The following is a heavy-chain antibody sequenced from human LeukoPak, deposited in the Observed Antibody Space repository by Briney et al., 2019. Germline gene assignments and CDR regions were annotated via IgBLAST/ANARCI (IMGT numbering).Heavy chain of an antibody. CDR1: GGSISISSSY. CDR2: IYYSGIT. V-gene: IGHV4-61*05. J-gene: IGHJ3*02. D-gene: IGHD3-16*01. Sequence: SETLSLTCTVSGGSISISSSYWGWIRQPPGKGLEWIGYIYYSGITNYNPSLKSRVTISVDTSKNQFSLKLRSVTAADTAVYYCARSLKTITFGGVSNPFDIWGQGTMVTVSS. CDR3: ARSLKTITFGGVSNPFDI.